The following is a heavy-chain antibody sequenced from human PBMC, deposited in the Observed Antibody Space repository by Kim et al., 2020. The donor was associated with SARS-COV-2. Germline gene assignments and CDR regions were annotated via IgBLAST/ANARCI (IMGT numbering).Heavy chain of an antibody. V-gene: IGHV4-34*01. Sequence: SETLSLTCAVYGGSFSGYYWNWIRQPPGKGLEWIGEINRRGSFKYNPSLESRVTISVDASKSQFSLNVRSVTAADTAVYYCARGSPGSTVTTPSHYFMDVWGKGTAVTVSS. CDR1: GGSFSGYY. D-gene: IGHD4-17*01. CDR2: INRRGSF. CDR3: ARGSPGSTVTTPSHYFMDV. J-gene: IGHJ6*03.